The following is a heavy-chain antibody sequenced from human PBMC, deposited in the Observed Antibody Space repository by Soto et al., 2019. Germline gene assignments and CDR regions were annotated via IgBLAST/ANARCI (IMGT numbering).Heavy chain of an antibody. V-gene: IGHV1-69*01. CDR2: VIPIFGTA. CDR1: GGTFSTYA. Sequence: QVHLVQSGAEVKKPGSSVKVSCKASGGTFSTYAISWVRQAPGQGLEWMGGVIPIFGTANYAQKFQGRVTITADGSTRTAYMELSSLRSEDTAVYYCATERRPQISWRGPFDYWGQGTLVTVSS. J-gene: IGHJ4*02. CDR3: ATERRPQISWRGPFDY. D-gene: IGHD6-13*01.